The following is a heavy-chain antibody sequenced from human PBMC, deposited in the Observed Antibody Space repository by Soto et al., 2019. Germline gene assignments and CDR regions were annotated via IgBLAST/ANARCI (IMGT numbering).Heavy chain of an antibody. CDR3: AREGQDSRSSEGY. V-gene: IGHV3-7*03. Sequence: EVQLVESGGGLVQPGGSLRLSCAASGFTFSSYWMSWVRQAPGKGLEWVANIKQDGSEKYYVDSVKGRFTISRDNAKNSLYLQMNSLRAEDTAVYYCAREGQDSRSSEGYWGQGTLVTVSS. CDR1: GFTFSSYW. D-gene: IGHD6-6*01. J-gene: IGHJ4*02. CDR2: IKQDGSEK.